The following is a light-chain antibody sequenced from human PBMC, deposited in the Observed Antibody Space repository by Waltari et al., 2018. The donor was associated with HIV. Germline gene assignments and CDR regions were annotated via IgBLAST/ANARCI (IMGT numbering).Light chain of an antibody. Sequence: QSALTQPPSASGSPGQSVTISCTGTSSDVGGYNYVSWYQQHPGNAPKLLIDEVTGRPSGVPDRFSGSKSGNTASLTVSGLQAEDEADYYCSSYAGSNKLVFGGGTKLTVV. CDR2: EVT. CDR3: SSYAGSNKLV. V-gene: IGLV2-8*01. J-gene: IGLJ2*01. CDR1: SSDVGGYNY.